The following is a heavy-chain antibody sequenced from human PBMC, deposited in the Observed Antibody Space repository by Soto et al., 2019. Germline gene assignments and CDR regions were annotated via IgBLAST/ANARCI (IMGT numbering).Heavy chain of an antibody. V-gene: IGHV3-30-3*01. Sequence: QVQLVESGGGVVQPGRSLRLSCAASGFTFSSYAIHWVRQAPGKGLEWVAVISYDRSSKYYADSVTGRFTISRDNSENTLYLQMNGLRAEDTAVFYCARGGLAAAGTRRYYFDYWGQGTLVTVSS. CDR2: ISYDRSSK. CDR3: ARGGLAAAGTRRYYFDY. J-gene: IGHJ4*02. CDR1: GFTFSSYA. D-gene: IGHD6-13*01.